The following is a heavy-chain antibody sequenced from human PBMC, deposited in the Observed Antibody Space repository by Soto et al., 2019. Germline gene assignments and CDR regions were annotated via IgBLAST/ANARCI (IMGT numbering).Heavy chain of an antibody. CDR1: GFTFSSFP. CDR3: ARETAPGRDFDY. CDR2: ISYDGSNK. D-gene: IGHD1-26*01. V-gene: IGHV3-30-3*01. Sequence: QVQLVESGGGVVQPGRSLRLSCAASGFTFSSFPMHWVRQSPGKGLEWVAIISYDGSNKYYADSVKGRFTISRDNSKNTMDLQMNSLRVEDTAVYYCARETAPGRDFDYWGQGTLVTVSS. J-gene: IGHJ4*02.